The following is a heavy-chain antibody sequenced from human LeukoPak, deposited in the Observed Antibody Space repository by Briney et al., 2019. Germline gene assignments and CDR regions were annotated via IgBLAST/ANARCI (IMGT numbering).Heavy chain of an antibody. Sequence: GGSLRLSCAAYGFTFSSYSMNWVRQAAGKGMEWVSSISSSSSYIYYADSVKVRFTISRDNAKNSLYLQMNSLRAEDTAVYYCARDFGLDAFDIWGQGTMVTVSS. J-gene: IGHJ3*02. CDR3: ARDFGLDAFDI. CDR1: GFTFSSYS. CDR2: ISSSSSYI. D-gene: IGHD3-10*01. V-gene: IGHV3-21*01.